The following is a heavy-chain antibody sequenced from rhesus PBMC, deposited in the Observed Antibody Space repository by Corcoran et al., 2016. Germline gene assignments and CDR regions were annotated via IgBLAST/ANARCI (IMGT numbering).Heavy chain of an antibody. CDR1: GGSISSNY. CDR2: IRSGGNT. J-gene: IGHJ4*01. V-gene: IGHV4-160*01. D-gene: IGHD3-3*01. Sequence: QVQLQQWGEGLVKPSETLSLTCAVYGGSISSNYWSWIRQPPGKGLEWIGRIRSGGNTNYNPSLTSRVTISIDTSKNQFALKLSYVTAADTAVYYCARGGSNLWTGYPEDLWGQGVLVTVSS. CDR3: ARGGSNLWTGYPEDL.